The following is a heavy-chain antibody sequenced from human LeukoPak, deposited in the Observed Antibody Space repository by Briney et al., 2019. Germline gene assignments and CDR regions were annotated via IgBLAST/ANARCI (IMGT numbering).Heavy chain of an antibody. J-gene: IGHJ6*02. CDR2: IYYSGST. CDR1: GGSISCGGYY. V-gene: IGHV4-31*03. D-gene: IGHD2-2*02. CDR3: ARAWGPYCSAARCYTTPGYYGMDV. Sequence: SETLSLTCTVSGGSISCGGYYWSWIRQHPGKGLEWIGYIYYSGSTYYNPSLKSRVTISVDTSKNQFSLKLSSVTAADTAVYYCARAWGPYCSAARCYTTPGYYGMDVWGQGTTVTVSS.